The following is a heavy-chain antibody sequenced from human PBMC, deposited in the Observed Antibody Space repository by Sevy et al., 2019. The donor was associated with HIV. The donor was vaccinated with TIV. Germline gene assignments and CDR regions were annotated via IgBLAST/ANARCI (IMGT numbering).Heavy chain of an antibody. CDR3: WGRFYLGSFLG. Sequence: GGSLRLSCVGSGFDFSMYGINWVRQAPGKGLEWISYISSSGSKIFYTDSVKGRFTLSRDNDKKYLDLQMDSLRVEEKAVFYCWGRFYLGSFLGWGQGTVVTVSS. D-gene: IGHD3-10*01. CDR1: GFDFSMYG. V-gene: IGHV3-48*01. CDR2: ISSSGSKI. J-gene: IGHJ4*02.